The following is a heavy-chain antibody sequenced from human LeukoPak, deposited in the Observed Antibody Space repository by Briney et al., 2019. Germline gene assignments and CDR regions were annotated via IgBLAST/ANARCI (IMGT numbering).Heavy chain of an antibody. CDR3: ARDRPLPDDSRTFDY. D-gene: IGHD3-22*01. CDR2: ISSSGSAI. CDR1: GFTFSDYE. J-gene: IGHJ4*02. V-gene: IGHV3-48*03. Sequence: PGGSLRLSCAASGFTFSDYETNWVRQAPGKGLEWVSYISSSGSAIYYAGSVRGRFTISRDNAKNSLYLQMNSLRAEDTAVYYCARDRPLPDDSRTFDYWGQGTLVTVSS.